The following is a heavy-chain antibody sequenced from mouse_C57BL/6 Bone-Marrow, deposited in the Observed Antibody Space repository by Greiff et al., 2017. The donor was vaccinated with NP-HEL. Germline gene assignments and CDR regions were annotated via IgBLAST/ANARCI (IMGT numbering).Heavy chain of an antibody. Sequence: VQLQQSGAELVRPGASVTLSCKASGYTFTDYEMHWVKQTPVHGLEWIGAIDPETGGTAYNQKFKGKAILTADKSSSTAYMELRSLPSYDSAVYYFTSPPLLRWYFDVWGTGTTVTVSS. CDR2: IDPETGGT. V-gene: IGHV1-15*01. J-gene: IGHJ1*03. D-gene: IGHD1-1*01. CDR3: TSPPLLRWYFDV. CDR1: GYTFTDYE.